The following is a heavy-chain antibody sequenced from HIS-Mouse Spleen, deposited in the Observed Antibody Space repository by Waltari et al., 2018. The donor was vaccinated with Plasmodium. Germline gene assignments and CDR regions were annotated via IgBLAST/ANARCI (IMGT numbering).Heavy chain of an antibody. D-gene: IGHD3-3*01. CDR3: ARVGDFWSGYCNDY. V-gene: IGHV3-74*01. J-gene: IGHJ4*02. CDR1: GFTFSSYW. CDR2: INSDGSST. Sequence: GFTFSSYWMHWVRQAPGKGLVWVSRINSDGSSTSYADSVKGRFTISRDNAKNTLYLQMNSLRAEDTAVYYCARVGDFWSGYCNDYWGQGTLVTVSS.